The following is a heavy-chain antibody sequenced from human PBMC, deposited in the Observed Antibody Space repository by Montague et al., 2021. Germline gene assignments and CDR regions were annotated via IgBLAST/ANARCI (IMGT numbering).Heavy chain of an antibody. D-gene: IGHD3-10*01. J-gene: IGHJ5*02. CDR3: AKQDYFVSGTSYKGFDP. V-gene: IGHV4-59*08. CDR2: MFYGGAT. Sequence: SETLSLTCTVSSGSIFHAHWSWVRQPPGKGLEWLGSMFYGGATSNNPSLKSRVTMSIDTSTNQFSLKLSFVTAADTAVYYRAKQDYFVSGTSYKGFDPWGQRILVTVSS. CDR1: SGSIFHAH.